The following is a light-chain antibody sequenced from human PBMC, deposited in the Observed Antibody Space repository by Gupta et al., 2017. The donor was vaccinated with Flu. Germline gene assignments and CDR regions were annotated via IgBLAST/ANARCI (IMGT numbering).Light chain of an antibody. V-gene: IGLV2-14*04. Sequence: GTSSDVGGYKYVSWYQQHPGKAPKLMIYDVTNRPSGVSNRFSGSKSGNTASLTISGLQAEDEADYYCSSYISTTVVFGGGTKLTVL. CDR2: DVT. J-gene: IGLJ2*01. CDR1: SSDVGGYKY. CDR3: SSYISTTVV.